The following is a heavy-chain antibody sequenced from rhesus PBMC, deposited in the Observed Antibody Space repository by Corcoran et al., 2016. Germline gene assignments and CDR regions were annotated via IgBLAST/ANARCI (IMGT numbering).Heavy chain of an antibody. CDR2: ISYSVST. J-gene: IGHJ4*01. V-gene: IGHV4-122*02. D-gene: IGHD4-4*01. CDR3: ARHYGSYDY. CDR1: GGSISSSYYY. Sequence: QVQLQESGPGLVKPSETMSLTCAVSGGSISSSYYYWSWIRQAPGKVLEWIGYISYSVSTSYYPSLNSRVTISRDTSKNQFSLKLSSVTAADTAVYYCARHYGSYDYWGQGVLVTVSS.